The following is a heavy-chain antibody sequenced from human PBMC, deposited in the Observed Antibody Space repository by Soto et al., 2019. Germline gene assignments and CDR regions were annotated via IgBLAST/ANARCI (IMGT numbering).Heavy chain of an antibody. CDR3: ARDRNHGLDN. CDR1: GYIFTING. J-gene: IGHJ4*02. CDR2: ISADSGNT. Sequence: QVQLVQSGAEVKMPGASVKVSCQASGYIFTINGISWVRQAPGQGLEWLGWISADSGNTNYAQNVQDRVILTTNTPTATAYMERRSLRADDTAVYYCARDRNHGLDNWGQGTLVTVSS. D-gene: IGHD4-17*01. V-gene: IGHV1-18*01.